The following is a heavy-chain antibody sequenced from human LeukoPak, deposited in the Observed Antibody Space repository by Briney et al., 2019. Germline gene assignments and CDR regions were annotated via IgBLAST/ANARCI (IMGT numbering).Heavy chain of an antibody. V-gene: IGHV1-2*02. CDR2: INPNSGGT. CDR1: GYTFTGYY. CDR3: AALGVVPAAESDFDY. Sequence: GASVKVSCKASGYTFTGYYMHWVRQAPGQGLEWMGWINPNSGGTNYAQKFQGRVTMTRGTSISTAYMELSRLRSDDTAVYYCAALGVVPAAESDFDYWGQGTLVTVSS. J-gene: IGHJ4*02. D-gene: IGHD2-2*01.